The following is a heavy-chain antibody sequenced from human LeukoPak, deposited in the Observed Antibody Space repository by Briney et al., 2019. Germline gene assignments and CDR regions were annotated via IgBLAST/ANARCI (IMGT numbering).Heavy chain of an antibody. CDR1: GFSLWHFA. V-gene: IGHV3-64D*06. D-gene: IGHD5-18*01. CDR3: VKTMVTLRGLIRTDAFDI. CDR2: VNINGGST. Sequence: GGSLTLSCSASGFSLWHFAMHWVRHAPGKALVYLSGVNINGGSTFYADSVKGRFTIYRDNTNNPLYLQLHSLRPNDTAVFYCVKTMVTLRGLIRTDAFDIWGQGTMVTVSS. J-gene: IGHJ3*02.